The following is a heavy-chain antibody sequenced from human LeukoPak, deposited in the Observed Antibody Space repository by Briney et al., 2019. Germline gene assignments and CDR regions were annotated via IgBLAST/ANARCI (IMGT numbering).Heavy chain of an antibody. CDR2: ISGSGGST. V-gene: IGHV3-23*01. CDR3: AKDAPKSGYSSSWYRGDTDY. J-gene: IGHJ4*02. Sequence: GGSLRLSCAASGFTFSSYAMSWVRQAPGKGLEWVSAISGSGGSTYYADSVKGRFTISRDNSKNTLYLQMNSLRAEDTAVYYCAKDAPKSGYSSSWYRGDTDYWGQGTLVTVSS. D-gene: IGHD6-13*01. CDR1: GFTFSSYA.